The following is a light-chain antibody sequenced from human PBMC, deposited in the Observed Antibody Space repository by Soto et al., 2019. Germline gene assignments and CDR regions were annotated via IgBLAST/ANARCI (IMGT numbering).Light chain of an antibody. Sequence: QSALTQPASVSGSPGQSITISRTGTSSDVGGYNSVSWYQQHPGKAPKLMIHDVSNRPSGVSNRFSGSKSGNTASLTISGLQAEDEADYYCSSYTSSSSYVFGSGTKVTVL. CDR1: SSDVGGYNS. CDR2: DVS. J-gene: IGLJ1*01. CDR3: SSYTSSSSYV. V-gene: IGLV2-14*01.